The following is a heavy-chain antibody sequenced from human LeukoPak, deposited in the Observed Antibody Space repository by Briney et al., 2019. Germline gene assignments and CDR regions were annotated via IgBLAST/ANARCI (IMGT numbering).Heavy chain of an antibody. V-gene: IGHV3-23*01. J-gene: IGHJ3*02. CDR1: GFTFSSYA. CDR2: ISGSGGST. D-gene: IGHD5-18*01. Sequence: QPGGSLRLSCAASGFTFSSYAMNWVRQAPGKGLKWVSAISGSGGSTYYADSVKGRFTISRDNSKNTLYLQMNSLRAEDTAVYYCARARSSYGYGDAFDIWGQGTMVTVSS. CDR3: ARARSSYGYGDAFDI.